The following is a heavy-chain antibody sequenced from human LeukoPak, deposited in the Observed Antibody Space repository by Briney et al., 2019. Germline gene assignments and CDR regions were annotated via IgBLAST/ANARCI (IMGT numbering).Heavy chain of an antibody. Sequence: PGGSLRLSRAASGFTFSSYSMNWVRQAPGKGLEWVSSISSSSSYIYYADSVKGRFTISRDNAKNSLYLQMNSLRAEDTAVYYCAREKVVVTAISDYWGQGTLVTVSS. J-gene: IGHJ4*02. V-gene: IGHV3-21*01. D-gene: IGHD2-21*02. CDR3: AREKVVVTAISDY. CDR2: ISSSSSYI. CDR1: GFTFSSYS.